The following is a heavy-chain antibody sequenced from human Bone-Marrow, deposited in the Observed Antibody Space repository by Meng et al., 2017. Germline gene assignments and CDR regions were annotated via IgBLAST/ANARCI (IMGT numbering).Heavy chain of an antibody. CDR1: GFTFSSYW. CDR2: IKQDGSEK. V-gene: IGHV3-7*01. Sequence: GESLKISCAASGFTFSSYWMSWVRQAPGKGLEWVANIKQDGSEKYYVDSVKGRFTISRDNAKNSLYLQMNSLRAEDTAVYYCARDLSIAAAGTVGNWGQGTLVTVSS. D-gene: IGHD6-13*01. CDR3: ARDLSIAAAGTVGN. J-gene: IGHJ4*02.